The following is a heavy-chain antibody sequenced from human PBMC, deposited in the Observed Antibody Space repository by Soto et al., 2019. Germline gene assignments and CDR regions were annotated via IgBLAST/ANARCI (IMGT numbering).Heavy chain of an antibody. Sequence: VNGACKAAGGTFSSYAISWVRQAPGQGLEWMGGIIPIFGTANYAQKFQGRVTITADESTSTAYMELSSLRSEDTAVYYCATRTTDSNGYSLPYYYSVTEVWR. D-gene: IGHD3-22*01. J-gene: IGHJ6*02. CDR3: ATRTTDSNGYSLPYYYSVTEV. V-gene: IGHV1-69*01. CDR1: GGTFSSYA. CDR2: IIPIFGTA.